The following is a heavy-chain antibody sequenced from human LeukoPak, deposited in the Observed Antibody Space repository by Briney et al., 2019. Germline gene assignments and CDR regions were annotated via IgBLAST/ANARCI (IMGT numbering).Heavy chain of an antibody. V-gene: IGHV1-2*02. CDR2: INPNSGGT. D-gene: IGHD2-2*01. Sequence: ASVKVSCKASGYTFTGYYMHWVRQAPGQGLEWMGWINPNSGGTNYAQKFQGRVTMTRDTSISTAYMELSRLRSDDTAVYYCASSTDVPAAPTAWFDPWGQGTLVTVSS. J-gene: IGHJ5*02. CDR3: ASSTDVPAAPTAWFDP. CDR1: GYTFTGYY.